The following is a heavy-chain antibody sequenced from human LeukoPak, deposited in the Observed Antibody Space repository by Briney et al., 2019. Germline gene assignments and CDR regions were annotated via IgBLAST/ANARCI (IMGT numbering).Heavy chain of an antibody. CDR1: GGSISSSSYY. Sequence: PSETLSLTCTVSGGSISSSSYYWGWIRQPPGKGLEWIGSIYYSGSTYYNPSLKSRVTISVDTSKNQFSLKLSSVTAADAAVYYCARHVRSAAIKYYDFWSGYFHWFDPWGQGTLVTVSS. V-gene: IGHV4-39*01. J-gene: IGHJ5*02. CDR2: IYYSGST. D-gene: IGHD3-3*01. CDR3: ARHVRSAAIKYYDFWSGYFHWFDP.